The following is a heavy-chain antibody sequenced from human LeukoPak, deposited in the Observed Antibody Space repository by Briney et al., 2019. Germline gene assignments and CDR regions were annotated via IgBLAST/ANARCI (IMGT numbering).Heavy chain of an antibody. V-gene: IGHV1-46*01. Sequence: EASVKVSCKASGYTFTSYYMHWVRQAPGQGLEWMGIINPSGGSTSYAQKFQGRVTMTRDTSTSTVYMELSSLRSEDTAVYYCARAGYSYGYAWQDAFDIWGQGTMVTVSS. CDR2: INPSGGST. CDR1: GYTFTSYY. D-gene: IGHD5-18*01. J-gene: IGHJ3*02. CDR3: ARAGYSYGYAWQDAFDI.